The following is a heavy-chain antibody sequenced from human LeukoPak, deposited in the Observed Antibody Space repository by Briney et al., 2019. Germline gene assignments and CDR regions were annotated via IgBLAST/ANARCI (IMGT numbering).Heavy chain of an antibody. J-gene: IGHJ4*02. CDR2: IPYDGSGDK. D-gene: IGHD3-3*01. CDR1: GFTFSSYG. CDR3: AKAYDFWSGYPDY. Sequence: GGSLRLSCVASGFTFSSYGMHWVRQAPGKGLEWVTVIPYDGSGDKYCADSVKGRFTISRDNSKNTVYLQMNSLRAEDTAVYYCAKAYDFWSGYPDYWGRGTLVTVSS. V-gene: IGHV3-30*18.